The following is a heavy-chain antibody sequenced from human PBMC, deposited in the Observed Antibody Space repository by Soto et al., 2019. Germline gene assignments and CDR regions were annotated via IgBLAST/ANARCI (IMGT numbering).Heavy chain of an antibody. V-gene: IGHV1-69*13. D-gene: IGHD3-10*01. CDR2: IIPIFGTA. Sequence: GASVKVSCKASGGTFSSYAISWVRQAPGQGLEWMGGIIPIFGTANYAQKFQGRVTITADESTSTAYMELSSLRSEDTAVYYCARASGGSLTRIHYFDYWGQGTLVTVLL. J-gene: IGHJ4*02. CDR1: GGTFSSYA. CDR3: ARASGGSLTRIHYFDY.